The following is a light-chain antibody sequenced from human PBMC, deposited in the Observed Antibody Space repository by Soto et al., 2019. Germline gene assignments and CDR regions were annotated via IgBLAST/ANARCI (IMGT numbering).Light chain of an antibody. CDR2: DAS. CDR3: QQRSNWPIT. J-gene: IGKJ5*01. CDR1: QSVSKY. V-gene: IGKV3-11*01. Sequence: EIVLTQSPATLSLSPGERATLSCRTSQSVSKYFAWYQQKPGRAPRLLIYDASSRATGIPARFIGSGSGTDFTLTISSLEPEDFAIYYYQQRSNWPITFGQGTRLEIK.